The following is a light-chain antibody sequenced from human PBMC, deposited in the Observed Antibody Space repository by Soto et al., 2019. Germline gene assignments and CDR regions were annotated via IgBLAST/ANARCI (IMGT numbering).Light chain of an antibody. CDR3: QQYNSYNT. CDR2: DAS. J-gene: IGKJ2*01. CDR1: QSISSW. Sequence: DIQMTQSPSTLSASVGDRVTITCRASQSISSWLAWYQQKPGKAPKLLIYDASSLESRVPSRFSGSGSGTEFTLTISSLQPDDFATYYCQQYNSYNTFGQGTKLEIK. V-gene: IGKV1-5*01.